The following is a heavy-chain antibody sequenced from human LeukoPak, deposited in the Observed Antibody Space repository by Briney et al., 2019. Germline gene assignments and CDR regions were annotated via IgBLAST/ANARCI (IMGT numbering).Heavy chain of an antibody. CDR3: AKDGDQWELNYYYYMDV. CDR2: IRYDGSNK. Sequence: GGSLSLSCAASGFTFSSYGMHWVRQAPGKGREWVTFIRYDGSNKYYADSVKGRFTISRDNSNNTLYLQMNSLRAEDTAVYYCAKDGDQWELNYYYYMDVWGKGTTVTISS. CDR1: GFTFSSYG. J-gene: IGHJ6*03. V-gene: IGHV3-30*02. D-gene: IGHD1-26*01.